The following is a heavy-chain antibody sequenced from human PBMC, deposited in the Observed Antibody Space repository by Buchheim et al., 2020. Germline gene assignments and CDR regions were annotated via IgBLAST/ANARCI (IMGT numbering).Heavy chain of an antibody. CDR1: GGSISSYY. J-gene: IGHJ2*01. CDR2: IYYSGST. V-gene: IGHV4-59*01. CDR3: ARTNIAAAGTNTPTWYFDL. Sequence: QVQLQESGPGLVKPSETLSLTCTVSGGSISSYYWSWIRQPPGKGLEWIGYIYYSGSTNYNPSLKSRVTISVDPSKNQFSLKLSSVTAADTAVYYCARTNIAAAGTNTPTWYFDLWGRGTL. D-gene: IGHD6-13*01.